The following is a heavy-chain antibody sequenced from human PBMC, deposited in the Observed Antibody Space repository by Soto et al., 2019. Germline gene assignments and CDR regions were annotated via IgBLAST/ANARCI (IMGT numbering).Heavy chain of an antibody. V-gene: IGHV3-33*01. D-gene: IGHD6-13*01. CDR1: GFTFSSYG. Sequence: QVQLVESGGGVVQPGRSLRLSCAASGFTFSSYGMHWVRQAPGKGLEWVAFIWYDGSNKYYADSVKGRFTISRHNSKNTLYLQMNSLRAEDTAVYYCARDQEQQLAQGPTATDYWGQGTLVTVSS. CDR3: ARDQEQQLAQGPTATDY. CDR2: IWYDGSNK. J-gene: IGHJ4*02.